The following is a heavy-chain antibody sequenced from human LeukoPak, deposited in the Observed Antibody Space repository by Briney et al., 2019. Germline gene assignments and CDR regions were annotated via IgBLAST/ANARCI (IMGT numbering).Heavy chain of an antibody. CDR1: GFTFSGCA. D-gene: IGHD2-15*01. J-gene: IGHJ6*03. CDR3: ARDNRYCSTGSCYFGDYYYYMDV. Sequence: GGSLRLSCAASGFTFSGCAINWVRQAPGKGLEWVAIISYDGTEKYADSVKGRFTISRDNSKNTLFLQISSLRLEDTATYYCARDNRYCSTGSCYFGDYYYYMDVWGKGTPVSVSS. V-gene: IGHV3-30*04. CDR2: ISYDGTEK.